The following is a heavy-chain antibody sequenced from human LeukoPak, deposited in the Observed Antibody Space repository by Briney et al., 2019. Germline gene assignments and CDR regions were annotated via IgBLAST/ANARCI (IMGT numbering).Heavy chain of an antibody. D-gene: IGHD5-18*01. CDR1: GFTVSSNY. V-gene: IGHV3-53*04. J-gene: IGHJ4*02. CDR2: IYSGGST. CDR3: AAITAMETAPLQYFDY. Sequence: GGSLRLSCAASGFTVSSNYMSWVRQAPGNGLEWVSVIYSGGSTYYADSVKGRFTISRHNSKNTLYLQMNSLRAEDTAVYYCAAITAMETAPLQYFDYWGQGTLVTVSS.